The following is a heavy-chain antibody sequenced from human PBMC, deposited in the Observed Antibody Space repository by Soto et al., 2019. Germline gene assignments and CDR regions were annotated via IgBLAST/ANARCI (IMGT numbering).Heavy chain of an antibody. CDR2: INPSGGST. V-gene: IGHV1-46*01. D-gene: IGHD2-15*01. CDR1: GYTFTIYY. J-gene: IGHJ6*02. Sequence: ASVKVSWKAAGYTFTIYYMHWVRQAPGQGLEWMGIINPSGGSTSYAQKFQGRVTMTRDTSTSTVYMELSSLRSEDTAVYYCASNQGVVVAATPPYYYYGMDVWGQGTTVTVSS. CDR3: ASNQGVVVAATPPYYYYGMDV.